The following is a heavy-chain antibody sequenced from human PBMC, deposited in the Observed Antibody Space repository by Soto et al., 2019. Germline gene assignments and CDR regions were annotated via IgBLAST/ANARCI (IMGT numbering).Heavy chain of an antibody. V-gene: IGHV3-30*03. CDR3: ARTRSAWSDFHYYSLDV. CDR1: GFTFNSYG. J-gene: IGHJ6*02. CDR2: ISYDSTKT. D-gene: IGHD1-26*01. Sequence: GESLKISCAASGFTFNSYGMHWVRQGPGNGLEWVAFISYDSTKTYYADSVKGRFTISRDNSNSALYVQMNSLTGEDTAVYYCARTRSAWSDFHYYSLDVWGQGTTVTVSS.